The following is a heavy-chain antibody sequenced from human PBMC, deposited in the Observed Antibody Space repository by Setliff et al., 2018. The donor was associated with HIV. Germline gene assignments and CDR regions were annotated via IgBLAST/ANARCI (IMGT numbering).Heavy chain of an antibody. CDR1: GGSISSHY. CDR2: INYSGTT. Sequence: SETLSLTCTVSGGSISSHYWSWIRQPPGKGLEWIGSINYSGTTNYSPSLKSRVTISIDTSTNQFSLKVSSVTAADTAVYYCARILVAAAGTGFDPWGQGILVTVSS. CDR3: ARILVAAAGTGFDP. V-gene: IGHV4-59*11. J-gene: IGHJ5*02. D-gene: IGHD6-13*01.